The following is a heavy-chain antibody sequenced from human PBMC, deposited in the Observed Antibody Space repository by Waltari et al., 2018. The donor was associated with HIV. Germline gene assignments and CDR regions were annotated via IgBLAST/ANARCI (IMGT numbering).Heavy chain of an antibody. J-gene: IGHJ4*02. Sequence: EVQLLEPGGGLVQPGGSLRLSCAASGFTFSSYAMSGVRQAPGRGMGWFSAISGSGRSTYYAGSVKGRFTISRDNSKNTVYLQMNSLRAEDTALYYCAKDCGGDCYMDWGQGTLVTVSS. CDR2: ISGSGRST. V-gene: IGHV3-23*01. CDR3: AKDCGGDCYMD. CDR1: GFTFSSYA. D-gene: IGHD2-21*02.